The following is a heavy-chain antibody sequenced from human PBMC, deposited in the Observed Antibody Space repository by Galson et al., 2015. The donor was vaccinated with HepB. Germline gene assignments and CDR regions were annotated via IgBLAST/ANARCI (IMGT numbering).Heavy chain of an antibody. D-gene: IGHD3-22*01. J-gene: IGHJ3*02. V-gene: IGHV3-30*18. CDR1: GFTFSSYG. CDR2: ISYDGSNK. Sequence: SLRLSCAASGFTFSSYGMHWVRQAPGKGLEWVAVISYDGSNKYYADSVKGRFTISRDNSKNTLYLQMNSLRAEDTAVYYCAKAYYYDSSGYYWAVTRDAFDIWGQGTMVTVSS. CDR3: AKAYYYDSSGYYWAVTRDAFDI.